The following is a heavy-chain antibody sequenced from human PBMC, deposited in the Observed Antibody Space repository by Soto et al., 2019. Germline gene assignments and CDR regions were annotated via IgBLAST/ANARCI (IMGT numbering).Heavy chain of an antibody. CDR3: ARGPRRIVGAASRPYFDY. Sequence: SETLSLTCTVSGGSISSGDYYWSWIRQPPGKGLEWIGYINYSGSTNYNPSLKSRVTISVDTSKNQFSLKLSSVTAADTAVYYCARGPRRIVGAASRPYFDYWGQGTLVTVSS. D-gene: IGHD1-26*01. J-gene: IGHJ4*02. CDR2: INYSGST. V-gene: IGHV4-30-4*01. CDR1: GGSISSGDYY.